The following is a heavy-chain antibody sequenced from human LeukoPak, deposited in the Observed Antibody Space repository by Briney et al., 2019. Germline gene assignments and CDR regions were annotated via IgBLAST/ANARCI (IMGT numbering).Heavy chain of an antibody. CDR1: VGSISSYC. J-gene: IGHJ6*03. D-gene: IGHD3-10*01. Sequence: SETLSLTCTVSVGSISSYCWSWIRQPPGKGLEWIGYIYYSGSTNYNPSLKSRVTISVDTSKNQFSLKLSSVTAADTAVYYCARARGYYYMDVWGKGTTVTVSS. CDR2: IYYSGST. CDR3: ARARGYYYMDV. V-gene: IGHV4-59*01.